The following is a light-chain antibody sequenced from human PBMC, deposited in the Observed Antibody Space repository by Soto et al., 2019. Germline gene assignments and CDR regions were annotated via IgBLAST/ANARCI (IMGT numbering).Light chain of an antibody. CDR2: GAS. J-gene: IGKJ1*01. V-gene: IGKV3-20*01. Sequence: EIVLTQSPGTLSSSPGERATLSCRASQSVRNNYLAWYQQKPGQPPRFLIYGASSRATGIPDRFSGSGSGTDFTLTISRLEPEDFAVYYCQQYGSSPRTFGQGTKVDIK. CDR3: QQYGSSPRT. CDR1: QSVRNNY.